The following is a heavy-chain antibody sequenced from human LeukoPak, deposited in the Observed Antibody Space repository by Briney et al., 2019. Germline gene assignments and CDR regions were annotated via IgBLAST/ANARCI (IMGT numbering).Heavy chain of an antibody. CDR3: ARVVWNYWFDP. V-gene: IGHV4-59*01. D-gene: IGHD1-7*01. CDR2: IYYGGST. CDR1: GGSISSYY. J-gene: IGHJ5*02. Sequence: SETLSLTCTVSGGSISSYYWSWIRQPPGKGLEWIGYIYYGGSTNYNPSLKSRITISVDTSKSQFSLKLSSVTAADTAVYYCARVVWNYWFDPWGQGTLVTVSS.